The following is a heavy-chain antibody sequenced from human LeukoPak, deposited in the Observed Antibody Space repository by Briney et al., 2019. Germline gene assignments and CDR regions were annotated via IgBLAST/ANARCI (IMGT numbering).Heavy chain of an antibody. V-gene: IGHV3-66*02. J-gene: IGHJ3*02. CDR2: LCSAGNT. CDR1: GFTVSSSY. Sequence: GGSLRLSCAASGFTVSSSYMGWVRQASGKGLDWVSVLCSAGNTFYPDSVKGRFTISRDNSQNMLFLQMDSLRAEDTAVYYCARLSHSSEYGAFDIWGQGTLVTVSS. CDR3: ARLSHSSEYGAFDI. D-gene: IGHD3-22*01.